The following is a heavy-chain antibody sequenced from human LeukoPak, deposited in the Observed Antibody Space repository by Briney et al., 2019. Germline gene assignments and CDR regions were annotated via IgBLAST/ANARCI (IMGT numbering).Heavy chain of an antibody. D-gene: IGHD3-3*01. J-gene: IGHJ4*02. Sequence: GASVKVSCKASGYTFTGYYMHWVRQAPGQGLEWMGWINPNSGGTNYAQKFQGRVTMTRDTSISTAYMELGRLRSDDTAVYYCARGPTLRFLEWLPNTPPDYWGQGTLVTVSS. V-gene: IGHV1-2*02. CDR2: INPNSGGT. CDR1: GYTFTGYY. CDR3: ARGPTLRFLEWLPNTPPDY.